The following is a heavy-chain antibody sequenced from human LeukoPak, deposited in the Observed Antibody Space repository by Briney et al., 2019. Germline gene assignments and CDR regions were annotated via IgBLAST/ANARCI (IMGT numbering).Heavy chain of an antibody. V-gene: IGHV3-30*04. CDR1: GFKFRDYA. J-gene: IGHJ4*02. CDR2: ISYDGSNK. Sequence: PGGSLRLSCTGSGFKFRDYAMSWFRQAPGKGLEWVAVISYDGSNKYYADAVKGRFTISRDNSKNTLYLQMNSLRAEDTAVYYCAKEGEYVEIGDWGQGTLVTVSS. CDR3: AKEGEYVEIGD. D-gene: IGHD2-2*01.